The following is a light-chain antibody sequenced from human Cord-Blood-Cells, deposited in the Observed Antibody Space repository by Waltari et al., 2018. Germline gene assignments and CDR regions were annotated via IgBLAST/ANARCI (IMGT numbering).Light chain of an antibody. J-gene: IGLJ3*02. CDR3: CSYAGSSSWV. Sequence: QSALTQPASVSGSPGQSITISCTGTSSDVGSYNLVSWYQQHPGKAPKLMIYEVSKRPSVVSHRFSGSKSGNTASLTISALQAEDEADYYCCSYAGSSSWVFGGGTKLTVL. CDR2: EVS. V-gene: IGLV2-23*02. CDR1: SSDVGSYNL.